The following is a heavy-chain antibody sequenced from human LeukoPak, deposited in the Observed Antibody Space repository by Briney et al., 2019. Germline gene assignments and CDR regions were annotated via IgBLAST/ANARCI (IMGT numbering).Heavy chain of an antibody. CDR3: ARESHVSREDS. Sequence: ASVKVSCTASGYTFTSYGISWVRQALGQGLEWVGWISANNGDTDYAQKFQARVTMTTDTSTSTAYMELRSLRSDDTAVYYCARESHVSREDSWGQGTLVTVSS. V-gene: IGHV1-18*01. CDR1: GYTFTSYG. J-gene: IGHJ4*02. D-gene: IGHD1-26*01. CDR2: ISANNGDT.